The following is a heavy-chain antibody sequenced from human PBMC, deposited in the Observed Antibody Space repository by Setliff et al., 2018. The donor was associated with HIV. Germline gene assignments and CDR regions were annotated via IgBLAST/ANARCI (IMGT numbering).Heavy chain of an antibody. V-gene: IGHV1-8*02. CDR1: GYTFTSYD. CDR3: ARASYSSSWYGQYYYYMDV. CDR2: MNPNSGNT. D-gene: IGHD6-13*01. Sequence: ASVKVSCKASGYTFTSYDINWVRQATGQGLEWMGWMNPNSGNTGYAQKFQGRVTMTRNTSISTAYMELSSLRSEDTAVYYCARASYSSSWYGQYYYYMDVWGKGTTVTVSS. J-gene: IGHJ6*03.